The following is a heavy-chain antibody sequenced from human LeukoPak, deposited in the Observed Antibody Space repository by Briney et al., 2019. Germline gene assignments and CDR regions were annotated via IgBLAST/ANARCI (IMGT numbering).Heavy chain of an antibody. D-gene: IGHD3-3*01. CDR3: TRDDFWSGYYPPRDY. CDR1: GFTFGDYA. J-gene: IGHJ4*02. Sequence: GGSLRLSCTASGFTFGDYAMSWFRQAPGKGLEWVGFIRSKAYGGTTEYAASVKGRFTISRDDSKSIAYLQMNSLKTEDTAVYYCTRDDFWSGYYPPRDYWGQGTLVTVSS. CDR2: IRSKAYGGTT. V-gene: IGHV3-49*03.